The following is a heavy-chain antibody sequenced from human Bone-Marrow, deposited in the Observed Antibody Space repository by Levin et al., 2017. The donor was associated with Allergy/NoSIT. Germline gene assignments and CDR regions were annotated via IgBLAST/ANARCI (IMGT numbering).Heavy chain of an antibody. Sequence: PSETLSLTCAVYGGSFSGYYWSWIRQPPGKGLEWIGEINHSGSTNYNPSLKSRVTISVDTSKNQFSLKLSSVTAADTAVYYCARGRSVPAANMYYFDYWGQGTLVTVSS. CDR3: ARGRSVPAANMYYFDY. J-gene: IGHJ4*02. V-gene: IGHV4-34*01. CDR2: INHSGST. CDR1: GGSFSGYY. D-gene: IGHD2-2*01.